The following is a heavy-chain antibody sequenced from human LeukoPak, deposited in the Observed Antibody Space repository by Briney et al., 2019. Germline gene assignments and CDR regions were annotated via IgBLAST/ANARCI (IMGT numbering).Heavy chain of an antibody. J-gene: IGHJ4*02. CDR2: INPISGAT. V-gene: IGHV1-2*02. CDR3: ARSYSSSAPHFDS. Sequence: ASVKVSCKASGYTFTSYYMHWVRQAPGQGLEWMGWINPISGATKYAQKFQDRVTVTRDTSISTAYMELSSLRSDDAVVYYCARSYSSSAPHFDSWGQGTLVTVSS. D-gene: IGHD6-19*01. CDR1: GYTFTSYY.